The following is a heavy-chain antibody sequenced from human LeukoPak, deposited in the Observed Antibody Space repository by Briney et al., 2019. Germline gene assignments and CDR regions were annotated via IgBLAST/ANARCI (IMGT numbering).Heavy chain of an antibody. CDR2: MNPNSGNT. D-gene: IGHD3-9*01. J-gene: IGHJ4*02. Sequence: ASVKVSCKASGYTFTSYDINWVRQATGQGLEWMGWMNPNSGNTGYAQKFQGRVTITRNTSISTAYMELSSLRSGDTAVYYCARSPSNRGGARLRYFDCWGQGTLVTVSS. CDR3: ARSPSNRGGARLRYFDC. CDR1: GYTFTSYD. V-gene: IGHV1-8*03.